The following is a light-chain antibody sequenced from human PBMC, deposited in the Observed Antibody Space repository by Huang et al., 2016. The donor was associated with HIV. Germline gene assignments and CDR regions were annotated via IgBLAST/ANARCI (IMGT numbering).Light chain of an antibody. CDR2: WAS. CDR3: QQYYRPPYI. V-gene: IGKV4-1*01. J-gene: IGKJ2*01. CDR1: QGVLYNSNNKNY. Sequence: DIVMTQSPDSLAASLGERATINCKSSQGVLYNSNNKNYLPWYQQKPGQPPKLLIYWASSRAAGVPDRFSGSGSGTDFTLTINSLQAGDVAIYYCQQYYRPPYIFGQGTRLEIK.